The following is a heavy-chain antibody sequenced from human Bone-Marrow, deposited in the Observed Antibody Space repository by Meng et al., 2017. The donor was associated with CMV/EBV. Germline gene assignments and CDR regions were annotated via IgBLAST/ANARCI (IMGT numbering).Heavy chain of an antibody. Sequence: GESLKISCAASGFTFSSYSMNWVRQAPGKGLEWVSSISSSSSYIYYADSVKGRFTISRDNAKNSLYLQMNSLRAEDTAVYHCTRGGNRGVVGVDWGKGTLVTVSS. CDR1: GFTFSSYS. D-gene: IGHD3-10*01. J-gene: IGHJ4*02. CDR2: ISSSSSYI. V-gene: IGHV3-21*01. CDR3: TRGGNRGVVGVD.